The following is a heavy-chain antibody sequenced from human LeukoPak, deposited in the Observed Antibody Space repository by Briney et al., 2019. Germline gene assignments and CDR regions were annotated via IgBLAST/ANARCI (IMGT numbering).Heavy chain of an antibody. CDR2: IYHSGST. J-gene: IGHJ5*02. Sequence: PSETLSLTCTVSGYFISSDYYWGWIRQPPGKGLEWIGSIYHSGSTYYNPSLKSRVTISVDTSKNQFSLKLSSVTAADTAVYYCARCVVDCSGGSCYSYWFDPWGQGTLVTVSS. D-gene: IGHD2-15*01. V-gene: IGHV4-38-2*02. CDR1: GYFISSDYY. CDR3: ARCVVDCSGGSCYSYWFDP.